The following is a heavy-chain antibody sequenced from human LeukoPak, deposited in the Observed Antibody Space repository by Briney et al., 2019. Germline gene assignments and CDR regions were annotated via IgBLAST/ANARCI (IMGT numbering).Heavy chain of an antibody. Sequence: SETLSLTCTVSGGSISSGNYYWSWIRQPAGKGLEWIGRIYTSGSPNYNPSLKSRVTISVDTSKNQFSLKLSSVTAADTAVYYCARGLGYYGSGIDYWGQGTLVTVSS. V-gene: IGHV4-61*02. CDR3: ARGLGYYGSGIDY. CDR1: GGSISSGNYY. D-gene: IGHD3-10*01. CDR2: IYTSGSP. J-gene: IGHJ4*02.